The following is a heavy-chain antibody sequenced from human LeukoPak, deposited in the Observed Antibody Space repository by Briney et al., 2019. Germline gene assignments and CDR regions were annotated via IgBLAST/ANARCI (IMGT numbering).Heavy chain of an antibody. CDR1: GGSISSSSYY. Sequence: SETLSLTCTVSGGSISSSSYYWGWIRQPPGKGLEWIGSIYYSGSTYYNPSLKSRVTISVDTSKNQFSLKLSSVTAASTAVYYCARHVYVAAAPDYWGQGTLVTVSS. D-gene: IGHD6-13*01. CDR2: IYYSGST. V-gene: IGHV4-39*01. J-gene: IGHJ4*02. CDR3: ARHVYVAAAPDY.